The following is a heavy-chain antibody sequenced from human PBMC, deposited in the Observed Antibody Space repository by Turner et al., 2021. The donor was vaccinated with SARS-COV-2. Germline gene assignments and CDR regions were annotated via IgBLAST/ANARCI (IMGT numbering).Heavy chain of an antibody. CDR2: IIPIVGTA. CDR1: AGTFSSYV. CDR3: ARVYSGSYYGGYYYYGMDV. V-gene: IGHV1-69*01. Sequence: QVQLVQSGAEVKKPGSSVKVSCKASAGTFSSYVISWVRQAPGQGLEWMGGIIPIVGTANYAQKFQGRVTITADESTSTAYMELSSLRSEDTAVYYCARVYSGSYYGGYYYYGMDVWGQGTTVTVSS. D-gene: IGHD1-26*01. J-gene: IGHJ6*02.